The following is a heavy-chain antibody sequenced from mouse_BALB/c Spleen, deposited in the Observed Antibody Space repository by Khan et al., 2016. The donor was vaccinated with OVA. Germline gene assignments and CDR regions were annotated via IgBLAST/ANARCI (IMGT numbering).Heavy chain of an antibody. D-gene: IGHD1-2*01. Sequence: VQLQESGAELARPGASVKLSCKASGYTFTDYYINWVKQRTGQGLEWIGEISPGSDDTYYNERFKGKATLTADKSSSTAYMQLSSLTSEASAVYFCARRNYFGYTFAYWGQGTLVTVSA. V-gene: IGHV1-77*01. J-gene: IGHJ3*01. CDR1: GYTFTDYY. CDR3: ARRNYFGYTFAY. CDR2: ISPGSDDT.